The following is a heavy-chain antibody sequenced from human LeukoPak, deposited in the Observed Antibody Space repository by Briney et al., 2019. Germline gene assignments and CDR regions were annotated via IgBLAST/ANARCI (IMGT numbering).Heavy chain of an antibody. D-gene: IGHD3-3*01. J-gene: IGHJ5*02. CDR1: GFTFSNFA. V-gene: IGHV3-23*01. CDR2: ISGSGGST. CDR3: AKDPDLAIFGDNWFDP. Sequence: GGSLRLSCAASGFTFSNFAMSWVRQAPGKGLKWASIISGSGGSTYYADSVKGRFTISRDNSKNTLYLQMNSLRVEDTAVYYCAKDPDLAIFGDNWFDPWGQGTLVTVSS.